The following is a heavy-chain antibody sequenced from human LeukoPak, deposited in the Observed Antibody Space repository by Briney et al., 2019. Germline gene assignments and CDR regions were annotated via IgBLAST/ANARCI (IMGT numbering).Heavy chain of an antibody. J-gene: IGHJ4*02. CDR2: IYYSGST. CDR1: GGSISSSSYY. Sequence: SETLSLTCTVSGGSISSSSYYWGWIRQPPGKGLEWIGSIYYSGSTYYNPSLKSRVTISVDTSKNQFSLKLTSVTAADTAVYYCARAVAGALDYWGQGTLVTVSS. V-gene: IGHV4-39*07. D-gene: IGHD6-19*01. CDR3: ARAVAGALDY.